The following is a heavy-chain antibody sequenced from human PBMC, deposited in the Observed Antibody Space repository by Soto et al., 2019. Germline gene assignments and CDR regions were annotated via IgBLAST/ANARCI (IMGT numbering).Heavy chain of an antibody. CDR1: GDSMTSSDW. D-gene: IGHD3-22*01. V-gene: IGHV4-4*02. J-gene: IGHJ4*02. CDR2: IHYSGDI. CDR3: VCNGYYSLEY. Sequence: QVQLQESGPGLVKPSGTLSLTCAVSGDSMTSSDWWCWVRQAPGKGLVWIGEIHYSGDINYDPSLMSRVTISVDRAKNQFSLNLSSVTAADTAVYFCVCNGYYSLEYWGQGTLVIVSP.